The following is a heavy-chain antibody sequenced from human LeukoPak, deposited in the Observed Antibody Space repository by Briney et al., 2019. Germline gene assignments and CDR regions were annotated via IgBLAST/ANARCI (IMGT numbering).Heavy chain of an antibody. Sequence: GGSLRLSCAVSGFTFSSYSLNWVRQAPGKGLEWVSSITNSSSYIFYADSVKGRFTISRDNAKNSLYLQMNSLRAEDTAVYYCARAPIGRAYAFDIWGHGTMVTVSS. D-gene: IGHD1-26*01. V-gene: IGHV3-21*01. J-gene: IGHJ3*02. CDR3: ARAPIGRAYAFDI. CDR2: ITNSSSYI. CDR1: GFTFSSYS.